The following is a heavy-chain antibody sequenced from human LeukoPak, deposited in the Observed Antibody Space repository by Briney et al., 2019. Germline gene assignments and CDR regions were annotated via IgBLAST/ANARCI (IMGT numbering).Heavy chain of an antibody. CDR3: AKEGCSSTSCAPYYYYYMDV. CDR2: IRYDGSNK. Sequence: GGSLRLSCAASGFTFSSYGMHWVRQAPGKGLEWVALIRYDGSNKYYADSVKGRFTISRDNSKNTLYLQMKSLRAEDTAVYYCAKEGCSSTSCAPYYYYYMDVWGKGTTVTVSS. J-gene: IGHJ6*03. D-gene: IGHD2-2*01. V-gene: IGHV3-30*02. CDR1: GFTFSSYG.